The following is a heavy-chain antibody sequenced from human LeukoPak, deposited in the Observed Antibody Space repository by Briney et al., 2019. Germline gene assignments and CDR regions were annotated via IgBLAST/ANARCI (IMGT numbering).Heavy chain of an antibody. J-gene: IGHJ4*02. CDR3: ARPFVSHGGFDH. D-gene: IGHD2-21*01. CDR1: GFTFSSYG. V-gene: IGHV3-48*04. CDR2: MSTSDSSI. Sequence: PGGSLRLSCAASGFTFSSYGMSWVRQAPGKGPEWISYMSTSDSSIYYADSVKGRFTISRDNAKNSLYLQMNNLRAEDTAVYYCARPFVSHGGFDHWGQGTLVTVSS.